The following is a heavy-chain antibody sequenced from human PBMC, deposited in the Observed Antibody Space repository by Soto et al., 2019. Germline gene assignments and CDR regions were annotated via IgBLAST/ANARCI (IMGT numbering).Heavy chain of an antibody. Sequence: GGSLRLSCAASGFTFSSYGMHWVRQAPGKGLEWVAVIWYDGSNKYYADSVKGRFTISRDNSKNTLYLQMNSLRAEDTAVYYCARAYIDGGTAMEIYYFDYWGQGTLVTVSS. CDR2: IWYDGSNK. J-gene: IGHJ4*02. CDR3: ARAYIDGGTAMEIYYFDY. CDR1: GFTFSSYG. V-gene: IGHV3-33*01. D-gene: IGHD5-18*01.